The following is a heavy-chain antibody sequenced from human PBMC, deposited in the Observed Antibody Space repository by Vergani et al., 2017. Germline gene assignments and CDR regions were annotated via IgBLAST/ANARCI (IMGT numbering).Heavy chain of an antibody. V-gene: IGHV4-34*01. D-gene: IGHD5-24*01. CDR1: GGSFSGYY. CDR2: INHSGST. CDR3: ARKRWLQLHYFDY. Sequence: QVQLQQWGAGLLKPSETLSLTCAVSGGSFSGYYWSWIRQPPGKGLEWIGEINHSGSTNYNPSLKSRVTISVDTSKNQFSLKLSSVTAADTAVYYCARKRWLQLHYFDYWGQGTLVTVSS. J-gene: IGHJ4*02.